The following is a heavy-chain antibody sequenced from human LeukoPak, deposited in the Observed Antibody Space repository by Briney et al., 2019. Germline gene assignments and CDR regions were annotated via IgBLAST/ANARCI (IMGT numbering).Heavy chain of an antibody. D-gene: IGHD3-22*01. V-gene: IGHV1-2*04. J-gene: IGHJ6*02. CDR2: INPNSGGT. CDR1: GYTFTGYY. Sequence: ASVKVSCKASGYTFTGYYMHWVRQAPGQGLEWMGWINPNSGGTNYAQKFQGWVTMTRDTSISTAYMELSRLRSDDTAVYYCARERPSGYYDRGLVDVWGQGTTVTVSS. CDR3: ARERPSGYYDRGLVDV.